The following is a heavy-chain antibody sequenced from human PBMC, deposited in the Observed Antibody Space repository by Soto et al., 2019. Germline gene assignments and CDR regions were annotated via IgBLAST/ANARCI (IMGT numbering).Heavy chain of an antibody. V-gene: IGHV4-59*08. CDR2: IYYSGST. Sequence: NPSETLSLTCTVSGGSISSYYWSWIRQPPGKGLEWIGYIYYSGSTNYNPSLKSRVTISVDTSKNQFSLKLSSVTAADTAVYYCARHYGYDRGYYYYMDVWGKGTTVTVSS. D-gene: IGHD5-12*01. CDR3: ARHYGYDRGYYYYMDV. CDR1: GGSISSYY. J-gene: IGHJ6*03.